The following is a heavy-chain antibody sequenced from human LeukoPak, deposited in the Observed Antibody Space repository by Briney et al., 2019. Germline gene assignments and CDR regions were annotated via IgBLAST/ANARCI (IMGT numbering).Heavy chain of an antibody. CDR2: IYYSGST. CDR3: ARAGEYYDILTGLSY. V-gene: IGHV4-59*01. D-gene: IGHD3-9*01. J-gene: IGHJ4*02. CDR1: GGSISSYY. Sequence: PSETLSLTCSVSGGSISSYYWSWIRQPPGKGLEWIGYIYYSGSTNYNPSLKSRVTISVDTSKNQFSLKLSSVTAADTAVYYCARAGEYYDILTGLSYWGQGTLVTVSS.